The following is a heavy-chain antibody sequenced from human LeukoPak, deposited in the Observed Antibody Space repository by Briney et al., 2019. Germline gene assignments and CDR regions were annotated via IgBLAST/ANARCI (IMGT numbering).Heavy chain of an antibody. V-gene: IGHV3-33*01. CDR1: GFTFSNYA. CDR3: ARGGDSGPDFDF. J-gene: IGHJ4*02. D-gene: IGHD6-19*01. Sequence: GGSLRLSCAVSGFTFSNYAMHWVRQAPGAGLEWVALIWYDGSDTYYADSVKGRFTISRDNSKNTLYLQMSSLRAEDTAIYYCARGGDSGPDFDFWGQGTLVTVSS. CDR2: IWYDGSDT.